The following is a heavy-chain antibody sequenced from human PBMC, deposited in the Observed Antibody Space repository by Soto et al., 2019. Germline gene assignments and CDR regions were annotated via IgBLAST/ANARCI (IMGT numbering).Heavy chain of an antibody. CDR2: VFYGGST. CDR1: GGSITGYY. CDR3: ARGFYDAMFDF. V-gene: IGHV4-59*01. J-gene: IGHJ4*02. D-gene: IGHD2-2*01. Sequence: SETLSLTCTVSGGSITGYYWSWIRRPPGKGLEWIGYVFYGGSTNSDSSLKSRVSISLDTSKNQFSLELTSVTAADTARYYCARGFYDAMFDFWGQGNLVTVSS.